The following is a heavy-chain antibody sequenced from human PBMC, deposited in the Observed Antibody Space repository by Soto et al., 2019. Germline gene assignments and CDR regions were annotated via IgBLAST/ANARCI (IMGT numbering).Heavy chain of an antibody. CDR1: GYTFTSYG. Sequence: ASVKVSCKASGYTFTSYGISWVRQAPGQGLEWMGWISAYNGNTNYAQKLQGRVTMTTDTSTSTAYMELRSLRPDDTAVYYCARVASGKTPFDYWGQGTLVTVSS. V-gene: IGHV1-18*01. CDR2: ISAYNGNT. D-gene: IGHD3-10*01. J-gene: IGHJ4*02. CDR3: ARVASGKTPFDY.